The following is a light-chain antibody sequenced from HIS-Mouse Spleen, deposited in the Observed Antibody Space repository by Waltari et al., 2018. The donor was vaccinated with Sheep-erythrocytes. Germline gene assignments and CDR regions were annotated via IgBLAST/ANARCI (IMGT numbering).Light chain of an antibody. CDR1: ALPKQY. Sequence: SYELTQPPSVSVSPGQTARITCSGDALPKQYAYWYQQKPAQAPVLVIYKASERPSGIPERFSGSSSGTTVTLTISGVQAEDEADYYCQSADSSVVFGGGTKLTVL. CDR3: QSADSSVV. J-gene: IGLJ2*01. V-gene: IGLV3-25*03. CDR2: KAS.